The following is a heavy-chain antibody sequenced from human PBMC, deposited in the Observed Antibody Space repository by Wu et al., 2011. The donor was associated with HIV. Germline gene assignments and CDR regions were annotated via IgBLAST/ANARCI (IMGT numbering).Heavy chain of an antibody. CDR2: ILPMFGTA. J-gene: IGHJ4*02. Sequence: QVQLVQSGAEVKKPGASVKVSCKASGYTFTTSGVSWVRQAPGQGLEWMGGILPMFGTAKYAQKFQGRVTVITDESTSTAYMELSSLRSEDTAMYHCVAYYYGSGNSPPIWGQGTLVTVSS. CDR3: VAYYYGSGNSPPI. CDR1: GYTFTTSG. D-gene: IGHD3-10*01. V-gene: IGHV1-69*19.